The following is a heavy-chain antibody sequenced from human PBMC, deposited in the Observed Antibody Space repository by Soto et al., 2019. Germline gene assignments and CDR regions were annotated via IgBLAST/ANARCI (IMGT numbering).Heavy chain of an antibody. J-gene: IGHJ4*02. CDR2: IIPIFGTA. D-gene: IGHD1-1*01. Sequence: SVKVSCKASGGTFSSYAISWVRQAPGQGLEWMGGIIPIFGTASYAQKFQGRVTMTRDTSTSTVYMELSSLRSEDTAVYYCARENGRTPDYWGQGTLVTVSS. V-gene: IGHV1-69*05. CDR1: GGTFSSYA. CDR3: ARENGRTPDY.